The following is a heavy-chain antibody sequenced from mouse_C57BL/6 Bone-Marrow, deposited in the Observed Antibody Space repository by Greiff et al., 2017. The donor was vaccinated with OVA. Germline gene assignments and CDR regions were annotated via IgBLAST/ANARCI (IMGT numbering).Heavy chain of an antibody. V-gene: IGHV1-81*01. J-gene: IGHJ3*01. D-gene: IGHD2-4*01. CDR2: IYPRSGNT. Sequence: VQLQQSGAELARPGASVKLSCKASGYTFTSYGISWVKQRTGQGLEWIGEIYPRSGNTYYNEKFKGKATLTAAKSSSTAYMELRSLTSEDSAVYFCARSPIYYDYEGFAYWGQGTLVTVSA. CDR1: GYTFTSYG. CDR3: ARSPIYYDYEGFAY.